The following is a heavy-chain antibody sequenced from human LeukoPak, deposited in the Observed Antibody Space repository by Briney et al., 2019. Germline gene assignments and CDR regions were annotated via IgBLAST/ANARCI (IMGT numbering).Heavy chain of an antibody. D-gene: IGHD6-13*01. CDR3: ARVQSIAAAGTQYYFDY. CDR1: GGSISSYY. Sequence: PSETLSLTCTVSGGSISSYYWSWIRQPPGKGLEWIGYIYYSGSTNYNPSLKSRVTISVGTSKNQFSLKLSSVTAADTAVYYCARVQSIAAAGTQYYFDYWGQGTLVTVSS. V-gene: IGHV4-59*08. CDR2: IYYSGST. J-gene: IGHJ4*02.